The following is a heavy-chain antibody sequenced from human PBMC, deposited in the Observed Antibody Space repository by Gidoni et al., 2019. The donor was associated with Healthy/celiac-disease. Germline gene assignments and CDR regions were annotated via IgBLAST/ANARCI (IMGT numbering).Heavy chain of an antibody. CDR1: GFTFSSYA. Sequence: QVQLVESGGGVVQPGRSLRLSCAASGFTFSSYAMHWVRQAPGKGLEWVAVISYDGSNKYYADSVKGRFTISRDNSKNTLYLQMNSLRAEDTAVYYCARDPADTAMVMYYYYGMDVWGQGTTVTVSS. D-gene: IGHD5-18*01. J-gene: IGHJ6*02. CDR3: ARDPADTAMVMYYYYGMDV. CDR2: ISYDGSNK. V-gene: IGHV3-30*01.